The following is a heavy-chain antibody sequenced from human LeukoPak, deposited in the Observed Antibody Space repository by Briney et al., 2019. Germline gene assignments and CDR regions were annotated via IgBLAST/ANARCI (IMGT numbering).Heavy chain of an antibody. J-gene: IGHJ4*02. CDR2: ISSDETNQ. CDR3: ARDSDEFFSNWLFPDY. CDR1: GFAFSSRG. D-gene: IGHD3-22*01. Sequence: GGSLRLSCAVSGFAFSSRGMQWVRQAPGKGLEWVAFISSDETNQYYADSVKGRFTISRDNSHNTLYLQMNSLRAEDTAVYYCARDSDEFFSNWLFPDYWGQGSLVIVSS. V-gene: IGHV3-30*03.